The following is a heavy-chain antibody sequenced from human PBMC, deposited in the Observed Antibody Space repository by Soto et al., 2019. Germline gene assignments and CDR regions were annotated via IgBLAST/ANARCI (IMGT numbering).Heavy chain of an antibody. V-gene: IGHV3-33*01. J-gene: IGHJ3*02. Sequence: GGSLRLSCAASGFTFSSYGMHWFRQAPGKGLEWVALIWFDGSDKYYTESVKGRFTISRDNSKSTLYLQMNSLRAEDTAVYYCARLYCSASSCYSVGAFDIRGQGTMVTVSS. D-gene: IGHD2-15*01. CDR2: IWFDGSDK. CDR3: ARLYCSASSCYSVGAFDI. CDR1: GFTFSSYG.